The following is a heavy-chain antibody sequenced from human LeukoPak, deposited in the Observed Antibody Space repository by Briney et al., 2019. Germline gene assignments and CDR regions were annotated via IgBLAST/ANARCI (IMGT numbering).Heavy chain of an antibody. CDR1: GFTFGDYA. CDR2: IRSKAYGGTT. J-gene: IGHJ4*02. CDR3: TRDRITMVRGVKALDY. V-gene: IGHV3-49*04. D-gene: IGHD3-10*01. Sequence: GGSLRLSCTASGFTFGDYAMSWARQAPGKGLEWIGFIRSKAYGGTTEYAASVKGRFTISRDDSESIAYLQMNSLKTEDTAVYYCTRDRITMVRGVKALDYWGQGTLVTVSS.